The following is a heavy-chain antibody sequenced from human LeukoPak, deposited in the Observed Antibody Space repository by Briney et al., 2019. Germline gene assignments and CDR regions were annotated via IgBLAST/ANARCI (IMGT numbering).Heavy chain of an antibody. J-gene: IGHJ5*02. CDR3: APDLTATGTGSWFDP. D-gene: IGHD6-13*01. CDR2: IYSGGST. Sequence: PGGSLRLSCAASGFLVNRYHMSWVRQLPGQDLEGVSVIYSGGSTYYADSVKGRFTISRDNSKNTLYLQMNSLRAEDTAVYYCAPDLTATGTGSWFDPWGQGTLVTVSS. V-gene: IGHV3-53*01. CDR1: GFLVNRYH.